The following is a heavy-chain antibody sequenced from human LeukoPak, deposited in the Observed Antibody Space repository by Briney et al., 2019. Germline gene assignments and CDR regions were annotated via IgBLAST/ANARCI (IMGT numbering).Heavy chain of an antibody. CDR1: GGSISSYY. J-gene: IGHJ4*02. D-gene: IGHD4-17*01. Sequence: KPSETLSLTCTVSGGSISSYYWSWIRQPPGKGLEWIGYIYYSGSTNYNPSLKSRVTISVDTSKNQSSLKLSSVTAADTAVYYCARDDGDYLPFDYWGQGTLVTVSS. CDR3: ARDDGDYLPFDY. V-gene: IGHV4-59*01. CDR2: IYYSGST.